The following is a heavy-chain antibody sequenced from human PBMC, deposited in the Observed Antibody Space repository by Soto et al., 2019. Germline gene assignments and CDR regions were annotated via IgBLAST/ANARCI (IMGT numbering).Heavy chain of an antibody. Sequence: EVQLVESGGVVVQPGGSLRLSCAASGFTFDDYTMHWVRQAPGKGLEWVSLISWDGGSTYYADSVKGRFTISRDNSKNCLYLQMNSLRTEDTALYYCAKDIPQDYGDYARSWYYGMDVWGQGTTVTVSS. CDR3: AKDIPQDYGDYARSWYYGMDV. V-gene: IGHV3-43*01. D-gene: IGHD4-17*01. J-gene: IGHJ6*02. CDR2: ISWDGGST. CDR1: GFTFDDYT.